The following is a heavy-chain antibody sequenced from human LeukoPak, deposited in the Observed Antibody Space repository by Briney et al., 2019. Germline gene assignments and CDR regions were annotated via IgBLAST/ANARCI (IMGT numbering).Heavy chain of an antibody. D-gene: IGHD5-24*01. CDR3: ARGAGAGYNLQPFDY. V-gene: IGHV4-59*08. CDR1: GGSISSYY. J-gene: IGHJ4*02. CDR2: IYYSGST. Sequence: SETLSLTCTVPGGSISSYYWSWIRQPPGKGLEWIGYIYYSGSTKYNPSLKSRVSISVDTSKNKFSLKLSSVTAADTAVYCCARGAGAGYNLQPFDYWGQGTLVTVSS.